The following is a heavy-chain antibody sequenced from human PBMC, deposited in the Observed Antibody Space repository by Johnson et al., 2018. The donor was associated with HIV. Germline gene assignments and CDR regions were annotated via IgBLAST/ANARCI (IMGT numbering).Heavy chain of an antibody. D-gene: IGHD1-1*01. CDR3: ARDRMRTAIGAFDI. J-gene: IGHJ3*02. Sequence: QVQLVESGGGVVQPGESLRLSCVASGFIFSNYGVHWVRQAPGKGLEWVAFIQNDGTKKHYADFVKGRFTVSRDNSKNSLYLQMNSLRAEDTAVYYCARDRMRTAIGAFDIWGQGTMVTVSS. V-gene: IGHV3-30*02. CDR2: IQNDGTKK. CDR1: GFIFSNYG.